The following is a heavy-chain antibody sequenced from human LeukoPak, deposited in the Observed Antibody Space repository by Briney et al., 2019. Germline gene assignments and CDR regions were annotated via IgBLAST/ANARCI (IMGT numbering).Heavy chain of an antibody. V-gene: IGHV3-30*04. Sequence: GGSLRLSCAASGFTFSSYAMHWVRQAPGKGLEWVAVISYDGSNKYYADTVKGRFTIPRDNSKNTMYLKMNSLRAEDTAVYYCARAYSSSSPAHDYWGQGTLVTVSS. J-gene: IGHJ4*02. CDR1: GFTFSSYA. CDR2: ISYDGSNK. D-gene: IGHD6-6*01. CDR3: ARAYSSSSPAHDY.